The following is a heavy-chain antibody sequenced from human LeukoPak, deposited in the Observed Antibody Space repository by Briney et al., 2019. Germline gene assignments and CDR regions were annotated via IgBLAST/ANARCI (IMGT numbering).Heavy chain of an antibody. Sequence: PSETLSLTCTVSGGSISSGDYYWSWIRQPPGEGLEWIGYIYYSGSTYYNPSLKSRVTISVDTSKNQFSLKLSSVTAADTAVYYCARTRYSSSWYMGGAFDIWGQGAMVTVSS. CDR2: IYYSGST. J-gene: IGHJ3*02. CDR3: ARTRYSSSWYMGGAFDI. CDR1: GGSISSGDYY. D-gene: IGHD6-13*01. V-gene: IGHV4-30-4*08.